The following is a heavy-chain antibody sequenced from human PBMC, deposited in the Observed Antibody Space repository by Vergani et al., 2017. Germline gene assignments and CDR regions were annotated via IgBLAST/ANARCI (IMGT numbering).Heavy chain of an antibody. J-gene: IGHJ5*02. CDR1: GFTFSSYA. D-gene: IGHD6-19*01. Sequence: QVQLVESGRGVVQPGRSLRLSCAASGFTFSSYAMHWVRQAPGKGLEWVAVISYDGSNKYYADSVKGRFTISRDNSKNTLYLQMNSLRAEDTAVYYCAREYTAVAGKTRWYWFDPWGQGTLVTVPS. CDR2: ISYDGSNK. V-gene: IGHV3-30*01. CDR3: AREYTAVAGKTRWYWFDP.